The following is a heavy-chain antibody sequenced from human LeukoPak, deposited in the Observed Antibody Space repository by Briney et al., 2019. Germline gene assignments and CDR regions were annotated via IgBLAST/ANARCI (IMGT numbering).Heavy chain of an antibody. CDR1: RFTFSSYW. J-gene: IGHJ5*02. CDR3: ARTTEGPDWFDP. D-gene: IGHD1-1*01. Sequence: GSLRLSCAASRFTFSSYWMHWVRQAPGKGLVWVSRINSDESSTSYADSVKGRFTISRDNAKNTLYLQMNSLRAEDTAVYYCARTTEGPDWFDPWGQGTLVTVSS. V-gene: IGHV3-74*01. CDR2: INSDESST.